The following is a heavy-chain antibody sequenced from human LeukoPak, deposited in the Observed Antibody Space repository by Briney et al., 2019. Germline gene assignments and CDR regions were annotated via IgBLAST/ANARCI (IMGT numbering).Heavy chain of an antibody. CDR3: ARILMDYYDSSGYAYYMDV. V-gene: IGHV1-18*01. J-gene: IGHJ6*03. CDR2: ISAYNGNT. CDR1: GYTFTSYG. D-gene: IGHD3-22*01. Sequence: ASVKVSCKASGYTFTSYGISWVRQAPGQRLEWMGWISAYNGNTNYAQKLQGRVTMTTDTSTSTAYMELRSLRSDDTAVYYCARILMDYYDSSGYAYYMDVWGKGTTVTVSS.